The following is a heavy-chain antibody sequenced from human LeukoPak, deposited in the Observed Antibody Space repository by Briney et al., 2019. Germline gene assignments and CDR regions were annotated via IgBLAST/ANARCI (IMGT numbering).Heavy chain of an antibody. CDR3: VRVARGMSHGLGV. CDR1: GDTFIGYY. J-gene: IGHJ6*04. CDR2: ITPNTGDT. V-gene: IGHV1-2*04. Sequence: ASLKISCKTPGDTFIGYYMHWVRQGPGQGLERIGWITPNTGDTNSTQKFQGSVTMTSDTSIRTVYMELNRLRSDDTAIYYCVRVARGMSHGLGVWAKGTTVTVSS. D-gene: IGHD6-13*01.